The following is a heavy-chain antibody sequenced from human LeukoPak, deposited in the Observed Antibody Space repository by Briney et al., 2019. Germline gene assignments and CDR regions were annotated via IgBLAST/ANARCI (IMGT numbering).Heavy chain of an antibody. Sequence: GGTLRLSCTASGFTFSSYGMSWVRQAPGKGLEWVAVISYDGSNKYYADSVKGRFTISRDNSKNTLYLQMNSLRAEDTAVYYCASGKDSMGFEAFDIWGQGTMVTVSS. CDR3: ASGKDSMGFEAFDI. D-gene: IGHD3-22*01. CDR2: ISYDGSNK. J-gene: IGHJ3*02. CDR1: GFTFSSYG. V-gene: IGHV3-30*03.